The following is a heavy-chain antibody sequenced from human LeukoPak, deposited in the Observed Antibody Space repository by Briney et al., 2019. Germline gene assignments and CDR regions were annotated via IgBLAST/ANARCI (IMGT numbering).Heavy chain of an antibody. V-gene: IGHV3-23*01. CDR2: ISGSGHTT. CDR1: GFTVSSNS. Sequence: GGSLRLSCTVSGFTVSSNSMSWVRQAPGKGLEWVSVISGSGHTTDYADSVKGRFTVSRDNSKNTLYLQMNSLRAEDTAVYYCAKDLEGYYGSGAFDIWGQGTMVTVSS. D-gene: IGHD3-10*01. CDR3: AKDLEGYYGSGAFDI. J-gene: IGHJ3*02.